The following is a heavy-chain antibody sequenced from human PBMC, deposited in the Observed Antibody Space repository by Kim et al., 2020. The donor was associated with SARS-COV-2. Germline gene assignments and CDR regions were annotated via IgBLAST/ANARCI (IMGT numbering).Heavy chain of an antibody. CDR3: ARGRVWYSSSSDLFYFDY. CDR1: GYTFTGYY. CDR2: INPNSGGT. Sequence: ASVKVSCKASGYTFTGYYMHWVRQAPGQGLEWMGWINPNSGGTNYAQKFQGWVTMTRDTSISTAYMELSRLRSDDTAVYYCARGRVWYSSSSDLFYFDYWGQGTLVTVSS. V-gene: IGHV1-2*04. D-gene: IGHD6-6*01. J-gene: IGHJ4*02.